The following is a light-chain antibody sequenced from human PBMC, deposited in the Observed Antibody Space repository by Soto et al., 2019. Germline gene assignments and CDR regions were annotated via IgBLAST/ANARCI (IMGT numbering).Light chain of an antibody. J-gene: IGKJ5*01. CDR1: QSINSD. Sequence: EIVMTQSPATLSVSPGETTRLSCRASQSINSDVAWYQQKVGQTPRLLIHGASTRATGIAARFSGSGSGTEFTLTISSLEPEDSAVYYCQQRNIWPPVTFGQGTRLEIK. CDR2: GAS. V-gene: IGKV3D-15*01. CDR3: QQRNIWPPVT.